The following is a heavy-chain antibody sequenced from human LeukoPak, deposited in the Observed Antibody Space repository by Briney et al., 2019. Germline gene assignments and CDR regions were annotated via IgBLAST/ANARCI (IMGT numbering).Heavy chain of an antibody. V-gene: IGHV4-4*07. CDR1: GGSISSYY. CDR3: ARQDTGSYREFDY. CDR2: IYSGGST. J-gene: IGHJ4*02. Sequence: SETLSLACTVSGGSISSYYWSWIRQPAGKGLEWIGRIYSGGSTNYNPSLKSRVTMSVDSSNNQFSLKLSSVTAADTAVFYCARQDTGSYREFDYWGQGTLVTVSS. D-gene: IGHD1-26*01.